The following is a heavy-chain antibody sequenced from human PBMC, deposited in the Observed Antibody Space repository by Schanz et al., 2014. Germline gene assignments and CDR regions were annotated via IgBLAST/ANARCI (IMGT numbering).Heavy chain of an antibody. CDR1: GFIFTGYF. V-gene: IGHV1-46*01. CDR2: IYLSDGST. CDR3: AFDRDDAYDI. Sequence: QVQLVQSGAEVKKPGDSVTVSCKVSGFIFTGYFIHWIRQAPGQGLEWMGRIYLSDGSTRYAQKFQGRVTVTRDTSTTTVYMDLSSLISEDTAVYYCAFDRDDAYDIWGQGTTVTVSS. D-gene: IGHD3-9*01. J-gene: IGHJ3*02.